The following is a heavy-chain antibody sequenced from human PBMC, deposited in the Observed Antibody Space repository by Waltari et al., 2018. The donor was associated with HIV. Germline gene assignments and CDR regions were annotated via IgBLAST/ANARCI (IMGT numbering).Heavy chain of an antibody. CDR3: ARRPSGSTGYWYFDL. D-gene: IGHD6-19*01. J-gene: IGHJ2*01. CDR1: GYSISNVYF. V-gene: IGHV4-38-2*01. CDR2: TYQSGDT. Sequence: QVQLQESGPGLVKPSETLSLTCAVSGYSISNVYFWGWIRQPPGKGLEWIGSTYQSGDTHYNPSLKSRVTISLDMSKNQFSLKLTSVTAADTAVYYCARRPSGSTGYWYFDLWSRGTLVTVSS.